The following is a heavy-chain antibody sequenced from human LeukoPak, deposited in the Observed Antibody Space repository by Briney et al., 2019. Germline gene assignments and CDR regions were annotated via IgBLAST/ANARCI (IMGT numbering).Heavy chain of an antibody. CDR2: IYPGDSQT. CDR1: GDSFSNNW. V-gene: IGHV5-51*01. D-gene: IGHD1-26*01. J-gene: IGHJ4*02. Sequence: GESLQISCQGSGDSFSNNWIGWVRQMPGKGLEWMGIIYPGDSQTRYSPSFQGQVTISADKSISTAYLQWSSLKASDIAMYYCARLSAGSHFHLDSWGQGTLVTVSS. CDR3: ARLSAGSHFHLDS.